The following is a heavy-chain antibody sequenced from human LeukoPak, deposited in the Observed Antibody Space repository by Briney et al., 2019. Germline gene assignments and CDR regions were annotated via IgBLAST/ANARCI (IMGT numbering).Heavy chain of an antibody. Sequence: SETLSLTCAVYGGTFSGYYWSWIRQPPGKGLEWIGEINHSGSTNYNPSLKSRVTISVDTSKNQFSLKLSSVTAADTAVYYCARGSGYFQHWGQGTLVTVSS. V-gene: IGHV4-34*01. CDR3: ARGSGYFQH. CDR1: GGTFSGYY. CDR2: INHSGST. J-gene: IGHJ1*01.